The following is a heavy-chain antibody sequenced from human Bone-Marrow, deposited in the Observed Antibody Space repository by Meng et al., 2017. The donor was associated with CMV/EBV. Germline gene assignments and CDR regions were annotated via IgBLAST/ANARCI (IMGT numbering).Heavy chain of an antibody. Sequence: ASVKVSCKASGYTFTSYGISWVRQAPGQGLEWMGWISAYNGNTNYAQKLQGRVTKTTDTSTSTAYMELRSLRSDDTAVYYCAREEAYSYGFDYYYYGMDVWGQGTTVTVSS. CDR1: GYTFTSYG. V-gene: IGHV1-18*01. CDR3: AREEAYSYGFDYYYYGMDV. J-gene: IGHJ6*02. CDR2: ISAYNGNT. D-gene: IGHD5-18*01.